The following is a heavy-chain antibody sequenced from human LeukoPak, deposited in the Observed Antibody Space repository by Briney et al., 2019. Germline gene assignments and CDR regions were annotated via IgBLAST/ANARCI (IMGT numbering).Heavy chain of an antibody. CDR3: ARVETYYGSGSPLYGMDV. Sequence: GGSLRLSCAASGFTFSSYAMHWIRQAPGKGLEWVAVISYDGSNKYYADSVKGRFTISRDNSKNTLYLQMNSLRAEDTAVYYCARVETYYGSGSPLYGMDVWGQGTTVTVSS. CDR2: ISYDGSNK. V-gene: IGHV3-30*04. D-gene: IGHD3-10*01. CDR1: GFTFSSYA. J-gene: IGHJ6*02.